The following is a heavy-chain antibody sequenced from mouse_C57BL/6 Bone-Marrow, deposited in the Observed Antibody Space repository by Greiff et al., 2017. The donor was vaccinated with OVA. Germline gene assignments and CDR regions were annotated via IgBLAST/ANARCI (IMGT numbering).Heavy chain of an antibody. CDR1: GFTFTNYY. CDR3: ARYKGRVAVDYFDY. D-gene: IGHD1-1*01. J-gene: IGHJ2*01. V-gene: IGHV7-3*01. CDR2: IRNKPNGSTT. Sequence: VQLKESGGGLVQPGDSLSLSCAASGFTFTNYYMSWVRQPPGKALEWLAFIRNKPNGSTTEYSASVKGRFTISRDNSQSILYLQMNALRAEDRATYYCARYKGRVAVDYFDYWGQGTALTVSS.